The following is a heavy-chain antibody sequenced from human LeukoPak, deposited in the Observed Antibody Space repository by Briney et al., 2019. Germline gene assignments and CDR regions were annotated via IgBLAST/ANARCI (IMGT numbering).Heavy chain of an antibody. D-gene: IGHD3-22*01. V-gene: IGHV3-66*01. J-gene: IGHJ3*01. CDR2: IYSGGTT. CDR1: GFTVSSNY. CDR3: ARAIIYDSSGYYFYDAFDL. Sequence: GGSLRLSCAASGFTVSSNYMSWVRQAPGKGLEWVSVIYSGGTTYYADSVKGRFTISRDNSKNTLCLQMNSLRAEDTAVYYCARAIIYDSSGYYFYDAFDLWGQGTMVTVSS.